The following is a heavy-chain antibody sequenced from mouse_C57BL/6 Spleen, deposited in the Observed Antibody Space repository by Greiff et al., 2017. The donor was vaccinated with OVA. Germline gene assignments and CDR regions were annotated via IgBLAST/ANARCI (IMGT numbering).Heavy chain of an antibody. CDR1: GFSLTSYA. V-gene: IGHV2-9-1*01. D-gene: IGHD2-4*01. CDR3: ARGIYYDYDGFAD. Sequence: VQLVESGPGLVAPSQSLSITCTVSGFSLTSYAISWVRQPPGTGLEWLGVIWTGGGTNYNSALKSRLSISKDNSKSQVFLKMNSLQTDDTARYYCARGIYYDYDGFADWGQGTLVTVAA. J-gene: IGHJ3*01. CDR2: IWTGGGT.